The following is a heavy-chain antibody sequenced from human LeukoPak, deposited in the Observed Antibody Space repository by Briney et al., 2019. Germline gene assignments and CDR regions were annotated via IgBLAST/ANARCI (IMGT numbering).Heavy chain of an antibody. CDR2: IYYSGST. V-gene: IGHV4-39*07. CDR1: VGSISSSSDY. Sequence: PSETLSLTCTVSVGSISSSSDYWFYWVWIRQPPGKGLEWIGSIYYSGSTHYNASLKSRITISVDTSKNQFSLKLSSVTAADTAVYYCAREGGDYGGNSQFWYFDLWGRGTLVTVSS. J-gene: IGHJ2*01. D-gene: IGHD4-23*01. CDR3: AREGGDYGGNSQFWYFDL.